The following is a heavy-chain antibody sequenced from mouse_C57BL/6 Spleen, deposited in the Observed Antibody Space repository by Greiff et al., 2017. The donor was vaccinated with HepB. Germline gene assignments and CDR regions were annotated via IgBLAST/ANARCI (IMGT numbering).Heavy chain of an antibody. J-gene: IGHJ2*01. D-gene: IGHD1-1*01. CDR1: GFTFSSYA. Sequence: EVQLQESGGGLVKPGGSLKLSCAASGFTFSSYAMSWVRQTPEKRLEWVATISDGGSYTYYPDNVKGRFTISRDNAKNNLYLQMSHLKSEDTAMYYCARDRGRSFDYWGQGTTLTVSS. CDR2: ISDGGSYT. CDR3: ARDRGRSFDY. V-gene: IGHV5-4*01.